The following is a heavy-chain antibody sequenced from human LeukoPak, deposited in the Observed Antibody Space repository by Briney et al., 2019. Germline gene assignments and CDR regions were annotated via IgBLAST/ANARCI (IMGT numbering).Heavy chain of an antibody. V-gene: IGHV3-21*04. CDR1: GFTFSSYS. D-gene: IGHD3-10*01. CDR2: ITRSNYI. Sequence: GGSLRLSCAASGFTFSSYSMNWVRQAPGKGLEWVSSITRSNYIYYADSVKGRFTISRDNSKNTLYLQMNSLRAEDTAVYYCARAKPKNMVRGLIMRRESRYYFDYWGQGTLVTVSS. CDR3: ARAKPKNMVRGLIMRRESRYYFDY. J-gene: IGHJ4*02.